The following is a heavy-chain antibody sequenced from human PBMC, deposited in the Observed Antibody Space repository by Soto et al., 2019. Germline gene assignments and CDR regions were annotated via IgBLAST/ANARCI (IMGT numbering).Heavy chain of an antibody. Sequence: ESGGGLVQPGGSLRLSCTASGFTFSDSWMTWVRQAPGKGLEWVARIKPDESEKKYADSVKGRFSISRDNAKNSMYLQMDSLRGEDTAVYYCVRGGSNYASWGQGTRVTVSS. J-gene: IGHJ5*02. D-gene: IGHD4-4*01. CDR2: IKPDESEK. V-gene: IGHV3-7*01. CDR3: VRGGSNYAS. CDR1: GFTFSDSW.